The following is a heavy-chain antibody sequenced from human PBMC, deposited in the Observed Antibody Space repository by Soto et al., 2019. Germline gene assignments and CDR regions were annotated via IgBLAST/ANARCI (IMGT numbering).Heavy chain of an antibody. J-gene: IGHJ4*02. Sequence: QVQLVQSGPEVKKPGASMRVSCKTSGYTFTNYDIHWVRQATGQGLEWIGWMSPNSGRTGFAQRFQDRVNMTSNPSISTVYLHLASLTSEDTAVYYCARGLDFWSGYSRADSWGQGTLVTVSS. V-gene: IGHV1-8*01. D-gene: IGHD3-3*01. CDR3: ARGLDFWSGYSRADS. CDR2: MSPNSGRT. CDR1: GYTFTNYD.